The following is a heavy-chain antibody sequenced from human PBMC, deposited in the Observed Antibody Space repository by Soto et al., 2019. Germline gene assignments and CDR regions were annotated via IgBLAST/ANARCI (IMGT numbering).Heavy chain of an antibody. CDR3: ARGGYYYDSSGYYTNPHYYYGVDV. Sequence: AETLCVSCAFYVGSFSGYYWSWIRQPPGKGLDPIGQINHSGSTNYNPSLKSRVTISVDTSKNQFSLKLSSVTAADTAVYYCARGGYYYDSSGYYTNPHYYYGVDVWGQGTTVTVSS. CDR1: VGSFSGYY. V-gene: IGHV4-34*01. CDR2: INHSGST. J-gene: IGHJ6*02. D-gene: IGHD3-22*01.